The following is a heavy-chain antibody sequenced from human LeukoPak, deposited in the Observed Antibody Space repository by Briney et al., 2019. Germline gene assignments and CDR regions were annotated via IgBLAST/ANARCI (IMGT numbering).Heavy chain of an antibody. V-gene: IGHV1-69*05. CDR1: GGTFSSYA. J-gene: IGHJ3*02. Sequence: SVKVSCKASGGTFSSYAISWVRQAPGQGLEWMGRIIPIFGTANYAQKFQGRVTIATDESTSTAYMELSSLRSEDTAVYYCARHQYYYDSSGYYYGAFDIWGQGTMVTVSS. CDR2: IIPIFGTA. D-gene: IGHD3-22*01. CDR3: ARHQYYYDSSGYYYGAFDI.